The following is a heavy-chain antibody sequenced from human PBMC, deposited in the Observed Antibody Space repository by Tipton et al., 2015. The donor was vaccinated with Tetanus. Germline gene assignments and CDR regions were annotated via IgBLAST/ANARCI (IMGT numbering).Heavy chain of an antibody. CDR1: GGSIRGGTFY. D-gene: IGHD3-3*01. V-gene: IGHV4-39*01. CDR2: IYESGDT. Sequence: TLSLTCTVSGGSIRGGTFYWGWIRQPLGKGLEWIGSIYESGDTYYIPSLQSRVTISVDTSKNQFSLNLNSMAVADTGVYYCARHQSGYFTPFDYWGQGNLVTVSS. CDR3: ARHQSGYFTPFDY. J-gene: IGHJ4*02.